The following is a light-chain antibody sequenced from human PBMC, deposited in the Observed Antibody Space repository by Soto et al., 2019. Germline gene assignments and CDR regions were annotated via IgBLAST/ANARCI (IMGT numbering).Light chain of an antibody. CDR1: QSVSAY. Sequence: IVCTRAPSTLCVAPGERPTLSYRAVQSVSAYLAWYQQKPGQAPRLLIYAASNRATDIPARFSGSGSGTDFTLPISRLEPEDFAVYSCQHRPHWPPATSLGQGTRLEIK. V-gene: IGKV3-11*01. CDR2: AAS. J-gene: IGKJ5*01. CDR3: QHRPHWPPATS.